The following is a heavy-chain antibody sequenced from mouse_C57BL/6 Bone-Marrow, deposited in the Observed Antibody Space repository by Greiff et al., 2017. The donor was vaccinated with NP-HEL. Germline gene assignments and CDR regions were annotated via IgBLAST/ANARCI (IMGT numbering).Heavy chain of an antibody. V-gene: IGHV1-7*01. Sequence: QVHVKQSGAELAKPGASVKLSCKACGYTFTSYWMHWVKQRPGQGLEWIGYINPSSGYTKYNQKFKDKATLTADKSSSTAYMQLSSLTYEDSAVYYCALRYDGYYEFAYWGQGTLVTVSA. CDR2: INPSSGYT. D-gene: IGHD2-3*01. J-gene: IGHJ3*01. CDR3: ALRYDGYYEFAY. CDR1: GYTFTSYW.